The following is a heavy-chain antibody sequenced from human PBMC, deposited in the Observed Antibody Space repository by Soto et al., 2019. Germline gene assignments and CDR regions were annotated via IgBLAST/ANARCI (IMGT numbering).Heavy chain of an antibody. Sequence: GGSLRLSCAASGFTVSSNYMNWVRQAPGRGLGWVSIIYSGGRAYYADSVKGRFTISRDNSKNTLYVQMNRLRAEDTAVYYCARGMHIPARGGSNGMDVWGQGTTVTVSS. D-gene: IGHD3-16*01. CDR2: IYSGGRA. V-gene: IGHV3-53*01. J-gene: IGHJ6*02. CDR1: GFTVSSNY. CDR3: ARGMHIPARGGSNGMDV.